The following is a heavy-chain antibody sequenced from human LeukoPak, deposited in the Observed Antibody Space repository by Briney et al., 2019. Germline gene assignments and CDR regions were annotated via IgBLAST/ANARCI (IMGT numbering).Heavy chain of an antibody. J-gene: IGHJ6*03. Sequence: KPSETLSLTCTVSGGSISSGSYYWSWIRQPAGKGLEWIGRIYTSGNTYYNPSLRSRVTVSLETSKNQFSLKLSSVTAADTAVYYCARERKMATIPPYYYYYYMDVWGKGTTDTISS. CDR1: GGSISSGSYY. CDR3: ARERKMATIPPYYYYYYMDV. D-gene: IGHD5-24*01. V-gene: IGHV4-61*02. CDR2: IYTSGNT.